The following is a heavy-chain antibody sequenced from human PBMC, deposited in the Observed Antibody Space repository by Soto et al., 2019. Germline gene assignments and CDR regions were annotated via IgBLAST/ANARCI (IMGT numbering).Heavy chain of an antibody. D-gene: IGHD2-2*01. V-gene: IGHV4-4*02. Sequence: QVQLQESGPGLVKPSGTLSLPCAVSGASISSTCWWTWVRQPPGKGLEWIGEIYYSGSTNYNPSLKSRATISVDKSTNQLSLKVSSVTAADTGVYYCARGGISTSRYGMDVWGQGPTVTVSS. CDR3: ARGGISTSRYGMDV. J-gene: IGHJ6*02. CDR1: GASISSTCW. CDR2: IYYSGST.